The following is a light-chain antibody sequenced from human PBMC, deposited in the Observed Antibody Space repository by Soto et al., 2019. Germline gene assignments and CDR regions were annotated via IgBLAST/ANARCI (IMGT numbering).Light chain of an antibody. J-gene: IGKJ1*01. CDR1: QSIRHY. Sequence: DIQMTQSPPTLSASVGDRVTITCRASQSIRHYLAWYQQMPGKAPKLLIYGASTLQSGVPSRFSGSGSGTEFTLTISSLQPDDFGTYFCQHHNSYSQTXGQGTKVE. CDR2: GAS. CDR3: QHHNSYSQT. V-gene: IGKV1-5*01.